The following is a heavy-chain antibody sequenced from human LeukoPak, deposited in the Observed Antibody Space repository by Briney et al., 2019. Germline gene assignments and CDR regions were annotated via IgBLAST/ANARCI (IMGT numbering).Heavy chain of an antibody. D-gene: IGHD5-18*01. V-gene: IGHV3-23*01. CDR1: GFTFSDYA. J-gene: IGHJ4*02. Sequence: GGSLRLSCVASGFTFSDYAMSWVRQAPGKGLEWVSTIFGYGGSTYYADSVEDRFITSRDNAKNTVYLQLNSLRAEDTAVYYCAKMAGYNSRFDYWGQGTLVTVSS. CDR3: AKMAGYNSRFDY. CDR2: IFGYGGST.